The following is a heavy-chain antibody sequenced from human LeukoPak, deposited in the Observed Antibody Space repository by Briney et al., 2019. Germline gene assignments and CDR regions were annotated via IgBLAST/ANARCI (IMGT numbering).Heavy chain of an antibody. CDR3: ARGPHLVGATIVSYYYYYGMDV. J-gene: IGHJ6*02. CDR1: GYTFTSYA. CDR2: IIPILGIA. V-gene: IGHV1-69*04. Sequence: SVKVSCKASGYTFTSYAISWVRQAPGQGLEWMGRIIPILGIANYAQKFQGRVTITADKSTSTAYMELSSLRSEDTAVYYCARGPHLVGATIVSYYYYYGMDVWGQGTTVTVSS. D-gene: IGHD1-26*01.